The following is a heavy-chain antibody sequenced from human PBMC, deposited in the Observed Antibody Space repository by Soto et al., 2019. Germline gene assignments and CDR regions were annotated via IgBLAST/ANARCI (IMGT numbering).Heavy chain of an antibody. V-gene: IGHV3-48*03. CDR3: APRKYGSFNIGAFDI. J-gene: IGHJ3*02. CDR2: ISKSGIDI. D-gene: IGHD1-26*01. CDR1: GFSFSTYE. Sequence: GGSLRLSCAASGFSFSTYEMNWVRQAPGKGLEWVSYISKSGIDIYYADSVKGRFTISRDNANNSLYLQMNSLRAEDTAVYYCAPRKYGSFNIGAFDIWGQGTMVTVSS.